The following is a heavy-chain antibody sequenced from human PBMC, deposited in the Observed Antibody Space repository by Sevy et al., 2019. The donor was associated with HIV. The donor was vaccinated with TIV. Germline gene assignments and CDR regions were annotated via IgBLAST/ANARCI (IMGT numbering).Heavy chain of an antibody. CDR1: GYTFTSYG. V-gene: IGHV1-18*01. CDR3: ARVGRSIDTAMVFDY. D-gene: IGHD5-18*01. J-gene: IGHJ4*02. CDR2: ISAYNGNT. Sequence: ASVKVSCKASGYTFTSYGISWVRQAPGQGLEWMGWISAYNGNTNYAQKLQGRVTMTTDTSTSTAYMELRSLRSDDTAVYYCARVGRSIDTAMVFDYWGQGTLVTVSS.